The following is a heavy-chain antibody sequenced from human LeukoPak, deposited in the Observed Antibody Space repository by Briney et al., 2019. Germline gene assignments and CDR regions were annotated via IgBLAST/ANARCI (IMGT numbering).Heavy chain of an antibody. D-gene: IGHD1-26*01. Sequence: GGSLRLSCAASGFTFSSYVMHWVRQAPGKGLEWVAVIWYDGSNKYYADSVKGRFTISRDNSKNTLYLQMNSLRAEDTAVYYCARDRVGASDWGQGTLVTVSS. CDR1: GFTFSSYV. CDR2: IWYDGSNK. CDR3: ARDRVGASD. V-gene: IGHV3-33*01. J-gene: IGHJ4*02.